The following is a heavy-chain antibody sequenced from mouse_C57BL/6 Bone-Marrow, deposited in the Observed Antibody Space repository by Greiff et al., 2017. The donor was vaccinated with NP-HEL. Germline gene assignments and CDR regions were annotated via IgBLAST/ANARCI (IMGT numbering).Heavy chain of an antibody. D-gene: IGHD1-1*01. Sequence: VQLQQSGPELVKPGASVKISCKASGYAFSSSWMNWVKQRPGKGLEWIGRIYPGDGDTNYNGKFKGKATLTADKSSSTAYMQLSSLTSEDSAVYFCARKYYGTDWGQGTTLTVSS. CDR2: IYPGDGDT. CDR1: GYAFSSSW. J-gene: IGHJ2*01. CDR3: ARKYYGTD. V-gene: IGHV1-82*01.